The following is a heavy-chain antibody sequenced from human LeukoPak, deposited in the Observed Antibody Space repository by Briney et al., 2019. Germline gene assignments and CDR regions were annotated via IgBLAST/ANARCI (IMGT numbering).Heavy chain of an antibody. D-gene: IGHD3-10*01. CDR1: GFTFRSYA. CDR3: AKDALYYGSGSYYTDWFDP. V-gene: IGHV3-23*01. CDR2: ISGSGGST. Sequence: GGSLRLSCAASGFTFRSYAVSWVREAPGTGLEWVSAISGSGGSTYYADSVKGRFTISRDNSKNTLYLQMNSLRAEDTAVYYCAKDALYYGSGSYYTDWFDPWGQGTLVTVSS. J-gene: IGHJ5*02.